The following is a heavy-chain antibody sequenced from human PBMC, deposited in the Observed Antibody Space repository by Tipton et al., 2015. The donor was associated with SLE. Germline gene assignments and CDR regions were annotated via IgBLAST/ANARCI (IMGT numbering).Heavy chain of an antibody. CDR1: GGSISSYY. D-gene: IGHD6-13*01. V-gene: IGHV4-59*01. Sequence: TLSLTCTVSGGSISSYYWSWIRQPPGKGLEWIGYIYYSGSTNYNPSLKSRVTISLDTSKNQFSLKLSSVTAADTAVYYCARGHIAAAAREFDPWGQGTLVTVSS. CDR2: IYYSGST. J-gene: IGHJ5*02. CDR3: ARGHIAAAAREFDP.